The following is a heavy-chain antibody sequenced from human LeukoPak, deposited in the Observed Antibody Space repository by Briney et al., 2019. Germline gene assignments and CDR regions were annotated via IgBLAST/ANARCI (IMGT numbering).Heavy chain of an antibody. Sequence: PSETLSLTCAVYGGSLSGYYWSWIRQPPGKGLEWIGEINHSGSTNYNPSLKSRVTISLDTSKNQFSLKLTSVTAADTAVYYCGSSSSTCCDYWGQGALVTVSS. CDR3: GSSSSTCCDY. CDR2: INHSGST. V-gene: IGHV4-34*01. J-gene: IGHJ4*02. D-gene: IGHD2-2*01. CDR1: GGSLSGYY.